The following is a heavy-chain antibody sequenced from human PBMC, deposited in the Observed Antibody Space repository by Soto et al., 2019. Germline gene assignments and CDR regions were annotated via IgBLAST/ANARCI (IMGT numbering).Heavy chain of an antibody. D-gene: IGHD2-8*01. CDR2: INPNSGGT. J-gene: IGHJ4*01. V-gene: IGHV1-2*04. Sequence: ASVKVSCKASGYTFTGYYMHWVRQAPGQGLEWMGWINPNSGGTNYAQKFQGWVTMTRDTSISAAYMELSRLRSDDTAVYYCARSPYCTNFVCHGDYWGHGTLFTVS. CDR1: GYTFTGYY. CDR3: ARSPYCTNFVCHGDY.